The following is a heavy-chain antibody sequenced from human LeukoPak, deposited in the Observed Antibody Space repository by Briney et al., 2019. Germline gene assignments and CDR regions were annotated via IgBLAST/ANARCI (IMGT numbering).Heavy chain of an antibody. V-gene: IGHV3-23*01. CDR2: ISSTGGTT. CDR3: ARKDIVGYYLDV. Sequence: GGSLRLSCAASGITFSSYGMNWVRQAPGKGLEWVSSISSTGGTTYYADSVKGRFTISRDNSKDTLYLQMNSLRAEDMGVYYCARKDIVGYYLDVWGKGTTVTISS. J-gene: IGHJ6*03. D-gene: IGHD2-15*01. CDR1: GITFSSYG.